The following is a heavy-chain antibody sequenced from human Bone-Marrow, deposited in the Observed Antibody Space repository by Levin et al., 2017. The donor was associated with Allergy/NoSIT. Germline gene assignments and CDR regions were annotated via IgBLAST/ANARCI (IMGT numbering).Heavy chain of an antibody. J-gene: IGHJ4*02. Sequence: SCTASGFTFSTYGMHWVRQAPGKGLEWVAGIWHDGTRKFHADSVKGRFSISRDNSKNTVYLQMNNLRVDDTAVYYCARELIVSWSCFDHWGQGTLVTVSS. CDR1: GFTFSTYG. V-gene: IGHV3-33*01. CDR2: IWHDGTRK. CDR3: ARELIVSWSCFDH. D-gene: IGHD1-26*01.